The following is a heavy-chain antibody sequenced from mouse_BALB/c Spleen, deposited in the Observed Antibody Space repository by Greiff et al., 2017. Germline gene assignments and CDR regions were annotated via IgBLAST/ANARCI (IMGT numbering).Heavy chain of an antibody. V-gene: IGHV3-2*02. D-gene: IGHD2-2*01. J-gene: IGHJ4*01. CDR2: ISYSGST. CDR1: GYSITSDYA. Sequence: EVQLVESGPGLVKPSQSLSLTCTVTGYSITSDYAWNWIRQFPGNKLEWMGYISYSGSTSYNPSLKSRISITRDTSKNQFFLQLNSVTTEDTATYYCARGREYGWGAMDYWGQGTSVTVSS. CDR3: ARGREYGWGAMDY.